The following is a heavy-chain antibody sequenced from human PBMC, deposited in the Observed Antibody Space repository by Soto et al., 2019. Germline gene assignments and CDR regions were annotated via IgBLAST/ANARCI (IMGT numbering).Heavy chain of an antibody. CDR2: IIPIFGTP. J-gene: IGHJ4*02. CDR3: ARDPTYGSGSYYVGAY. V-gene: IGHV1-69*12. CDR1: GGTFSSYA. Sequence: QVQLVQSGAEVKKPGSSVKVSCKASGGTFSSYAISWVRQAPGQGLEWMGGIIPIFGTPNYAQKFQGRVTITADESTSTAYMELSSLRSEDTAVYYCARDPTYGSGSYYVGAYWGQGTLVTVSS. D-gene: IGHD3-10*01.